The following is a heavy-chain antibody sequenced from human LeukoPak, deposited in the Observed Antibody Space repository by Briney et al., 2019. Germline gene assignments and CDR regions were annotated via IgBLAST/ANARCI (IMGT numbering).Heavy chain of an antibody. V-gene: IGHV1-2*02. J-gene: IGHJ4*02. CDR3: ARERGSYSPVDY. CDR1: GYTFTGQY. D-gene: IGHD1-26*01. CDR2: INPNSGGT. Sequence: GASVKASCKASGYTFTGQYMHWVRQAPGQGLEWMGWINPNSGGTNYARKFQGRVTMTRDTSISTAYMELSRLRPDDTAVYYCARERGSYSPVDYWGQGTLVTVSS.